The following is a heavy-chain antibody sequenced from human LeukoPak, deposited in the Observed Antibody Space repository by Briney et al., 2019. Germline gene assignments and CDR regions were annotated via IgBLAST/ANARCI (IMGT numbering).Heavy chain of an antibody. CDR3: ARGGIQLWPSSNWFDP. CDR2: IIPIFGTA. D-gene: IGHD5-18*01. J-gene: IGHJ5*02. Sequence: SVKVSCKASGGTFSSYAISWVRQAPGQGLEWMGGIIPIFGTANYAQKFQGRVTITADKSTSTAYMELSSLRSEDTAVYYCARGGIQLWPSSNWFDPWGQGTLVTVSS. CDR1: GGTFSSYA. V-gene: IGHV1-69*06.